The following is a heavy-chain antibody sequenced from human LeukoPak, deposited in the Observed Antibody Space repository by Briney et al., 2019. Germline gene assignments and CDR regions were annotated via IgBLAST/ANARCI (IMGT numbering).Heavy chain of an antibody. CDR1: GFTFGSYS. V-gene: IGHV3-48*01. Sequence: GGSLRLSCAASGFTFGSYSMNWVRQAPGKGLEWVSYISSSSSTIYYADSVKGRFTISRDNAKNSLYLQMNSLRAEDTAVYYCARDRELLPDYWGQGTLVTVSS. CDR2: ISSSSSTI. J-gene: IGHJ4*02. CDR3: ARDRELLPDY. D-gene: IGHD1-26*01.